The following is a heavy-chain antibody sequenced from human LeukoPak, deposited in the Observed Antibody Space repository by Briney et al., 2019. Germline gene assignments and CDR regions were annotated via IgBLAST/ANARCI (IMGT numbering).Heavy chain of an antibody. D-gene: IGHD2-2*01. Sequence: PGGSLRLSCAASGFAFSSYTMHWVRQAPGKGLECVGFMSYDERTTHYPDSVRGRFTISRDNSKHPLFLQMDSLTIEDTALYCCTRRGPVAVLDYWGQGTLVTVSS. CDR2: MSYDERTT. V-gene: IGHV3-30*04. J-gene: IGHJ4*02. CDR1: GFAFSSYT. CDR3: TRRGPVAVLDY.